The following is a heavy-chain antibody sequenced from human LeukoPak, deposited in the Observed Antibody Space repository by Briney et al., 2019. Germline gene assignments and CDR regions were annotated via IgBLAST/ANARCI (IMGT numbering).Heavy chain of an antibody. Sequence: ASVKVSCKASGYTFINYGISWVRQAPGQGLEWMAWISGYNDNTNYARKVQGRVTVTTDTSTSTAYLELRSLRSDDTAVYYCARDHRAVGAIYYFDSWGQGTLVTVSS. D-gene: IGHD3-3*01. J-gene: IGHJ4*02. CDR1: GYTFINYG. CDR2: ISGYNDNT. V-gene: IGHV1-18*01. CDR3: ARDHRAVGAIYYFDS.